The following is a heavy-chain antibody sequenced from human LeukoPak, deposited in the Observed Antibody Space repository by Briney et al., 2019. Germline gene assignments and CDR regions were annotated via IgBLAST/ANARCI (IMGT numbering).Heavy chain of an antibody. CDR3: AKDRGDWDTNDAFDI. V-gene: IGHV3-23*01. Sequence: GGSLRLSCAASGFTFSSYAMSWVRQAPGKGLEWVSGFSVSDGITYYADSVKGRFTISRDNSKNTLYLQMNSLRAEDTAVYYCAKDRGDWDTNDAFDIWGQGTMVTVSS. CDR1: GFTFSSYA. CDR2: FSVSDGIT. D-gene: IGHD3/OR15-3a*01. J-gene: IGHJ3*02.